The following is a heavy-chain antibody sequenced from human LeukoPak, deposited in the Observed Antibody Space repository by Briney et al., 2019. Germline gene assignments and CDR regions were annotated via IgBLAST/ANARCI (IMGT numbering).Heavy chain of an antibody. J-gene: IGHJ4*02. Sequence: PSETLSLTCTVSGGSISSYYWSWIRQPAGKGLEWIGRIYTSGSTNYNPSLKSRVGMSIDKSKNQLSLKLTSVTAADTAMYYCARESGAFSPFGFWGQGTLVTVSS. CDR1: GGSISSYY. V-gene: IGHV4-4*07. CDR3: ARESGAFSPFGF. D-gene: IGHD1-26*01. CDR2: IYTSGST.